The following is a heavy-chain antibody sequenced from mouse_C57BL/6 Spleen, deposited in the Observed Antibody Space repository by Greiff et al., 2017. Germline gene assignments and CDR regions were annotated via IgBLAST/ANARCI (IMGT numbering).Heavy chain of an antibody. CDR2: IDPSDSDT. CDR3: ARVITTVVAPNAMDD. D-gene: IGHD1-1*01. CDR1: GYTFTSYW. V-gene: IGHV1-52*01. J-gene: IGHJ4*01. Sequence: QVQLQQPGAELVRPGSSVKLSCKASGYTFTSYWMHWVKQRPIQGLEWIGNIDPSDSDTHYNQKFKDKATLTVDKSSSTAYMQLSSLTSEDSAVYYCARVITTVVAPNAMDDWGQGTSVTVSS.